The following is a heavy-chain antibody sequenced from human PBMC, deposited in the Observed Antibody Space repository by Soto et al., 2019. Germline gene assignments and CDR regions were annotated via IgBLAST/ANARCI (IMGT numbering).Heavy chain of an antibody. J-gene: IGHJ6*02. V-gene: IGHV3-48*03. D-gene: IGHD1-20*01. CDR3: ARDIDNRDYYYGLDV. Sequence: GSLRLSCVASGFVFKNYEMNWDRQAPGKGLEWISYISNSGNTIYVADSMRGRFTISRDNAKNSLFLQMNSLRADDTAVYYCARDIDNRDYYYGLDVWGQGTTVTVSS. CDR1: GFVFKNYE. CDR2: ISNSGNTI.